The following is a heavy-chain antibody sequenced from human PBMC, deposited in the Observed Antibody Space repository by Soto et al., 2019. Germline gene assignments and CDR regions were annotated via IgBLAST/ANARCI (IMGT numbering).Heavy chain of an antibody. D-gene: IGHD3-10*01. CDR1: GFTFSDYY. CDR2: LSSGGTTS. V-gene: IGHV3-11*01. CDR3: ARAKGSYAFDV. J-gene: IGHJ3*01. Sequence: GGSLRLSCAASGFTFSDYYMGWIRQAPGKGPQWLSHLSSGGTTSYYAESVKGRFTISRDNAKNSLYLQMNSLRAEDTAVYYCARAKGSYAFDVWGQGTMVTVSS.